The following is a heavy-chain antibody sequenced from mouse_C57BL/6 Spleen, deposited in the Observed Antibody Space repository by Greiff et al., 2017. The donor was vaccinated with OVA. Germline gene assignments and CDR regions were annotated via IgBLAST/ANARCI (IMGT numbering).Heavy chain of an antibody. CDR3: ARETMVTRAMEY. Sequence: EVKLVESEGGLVQPGSSMKLSCTASGFTFSDYYMAWVRQVPEKGLEWVANINYDGSSTYYLDSLKSRFIISRDNAKNILYLQMSSLKSEDTAAYYCARETMVTRAMEYWGQGTSVSVSS. D-gene: IGHD2-2*01. CDR2: INYDGSST. J-gene: IGHJ4*01. V-gene: IGHV5-16*01. CDR1: GFTFSDYY.